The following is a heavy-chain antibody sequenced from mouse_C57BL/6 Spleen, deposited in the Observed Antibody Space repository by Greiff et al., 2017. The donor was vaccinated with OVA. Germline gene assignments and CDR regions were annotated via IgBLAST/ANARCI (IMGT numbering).Heavy chain of an antibody. CDR1: GFNIKDDY. V-gene: IGHV14-4*01. Sequence: VQLKESGAELVRPGASVKLSCTASGFNIKDDYMHWVKQRPEQGLEWIGWIDPENGDTEYASKFQGKATITADTSSNTAYLQLSSLTSEDTAVYYCTTGGYMEYYAMDYWGQGTSVTVSS. D-gene: IGHD1-1*02. CDR3: TTGGYMEYYAMDY. J-gene: IGHJ4*01. CDR2: IDPENGDT.